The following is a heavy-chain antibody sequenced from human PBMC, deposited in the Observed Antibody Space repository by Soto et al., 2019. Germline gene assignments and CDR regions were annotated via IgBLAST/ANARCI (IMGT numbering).Heavy chain of an antibody. Sequence: SETLSLTCTVSGGSISSYYWSWIRQPPGKGLEWIGYIYYSGSTNYNPSLKSRVTISVDMSKNQFSLKLSSVTAADTAVYYCARISRGYSYGSDYWGQGTLVTAPQ. D-gene: IGHD5-18*01. J-gene: IGHJ4*02. V-gene: IGHV4-59*01. CDR3: ARISRGYSYGSDY. CDR2: IYYSGST. CDR1: GGSISSYY.